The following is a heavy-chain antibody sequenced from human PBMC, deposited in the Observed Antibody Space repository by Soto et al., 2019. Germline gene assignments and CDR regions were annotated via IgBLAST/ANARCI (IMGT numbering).Heavy chain of an antibody. V-gene: IGHV3-23*01. CDR3: AKVLAGYYDSSGNNSY. CDR1: GFTFSSYA. CDR2: ISGSGGST. Sequence: PGGSLRLSCAASGFTFSSYAMSWVRQAPGKGLEWVSAISGSGGSTYYADSVKGRFTISRDNSKNTLYLQMNSLRAEDTAVYYCAKVLAGYYDSSGNNSYWGQGTLVTVSS. D-gene: IGHD3-22*01. J-gene: IGHJ4*02.